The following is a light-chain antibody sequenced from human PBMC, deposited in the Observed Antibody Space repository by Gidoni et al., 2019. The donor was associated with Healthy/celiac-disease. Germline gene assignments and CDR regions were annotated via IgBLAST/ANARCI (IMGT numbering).Light chain of an antibody. CDR1: QSISSW. CDR2: KAS. J-gene: IGKJ2*01. V-gene: IGKV1-5*03. CDR3: QQYNSSPL. Sequence: DIQMTQSPSTLSASVGDRVTITCRASQSISSWLAWYQQKPGKAPKLLIYKASSLESGVPSRFSGSGSGTEFTLTISSLQPDDFATYYCQQYNSSPLFGQXTKLEIK.